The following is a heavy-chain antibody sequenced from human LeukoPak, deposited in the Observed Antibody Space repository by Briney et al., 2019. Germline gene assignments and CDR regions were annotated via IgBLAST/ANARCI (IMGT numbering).Heavy chain of an antibody. D-gene: IGHD5-18*01. CDR1: GYTLTELS. V-gene: IGHV1-24*01. CDR2: FDPEDGET. J-gene: IGHJ4*02. CDR3: ATPSPDVDTAMVNFDY. Sequence: ASVKVSCKVSGYTLTELSMHWVRQAPGKGLEWMGGFDPEDGETIYAQKFQGRVTMTEDTSTDTAYMELSSLRSEDTAVYYCATPSPDVDTAMVNFDYWGQGTPVTVSS.